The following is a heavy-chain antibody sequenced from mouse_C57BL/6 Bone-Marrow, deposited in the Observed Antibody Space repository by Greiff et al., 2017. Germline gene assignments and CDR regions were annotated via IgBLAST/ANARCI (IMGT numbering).Heavy chain of an antibody. V-gene: IGHV3-6*01. J-gene: IGHJ4*01. CDR1: GYSITSGYY. CDR3: AREPY. CDR2: ISYDGSN. Sequence: DVKLQESGPGLVKPSQSLSLTCSVTGYSITSGYYWNWIRQFPGNKLEWMGYISYDGSNNYNPSLKNRISITRDTSKNQFFLKLNSVTTEDTATYYCAREPYWGQGTSVTVSS.